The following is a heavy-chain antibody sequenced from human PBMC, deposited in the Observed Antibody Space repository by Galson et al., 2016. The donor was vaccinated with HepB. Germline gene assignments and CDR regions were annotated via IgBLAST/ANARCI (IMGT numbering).Heavy chain of an antibody. V-gene: IGHV3-30-3*01. CDR2: LSHDGVTK. Sequence: SLRLSCADSEFTSNNCPLHWVRQAPGKGLEWVAVLSHDGVTKFYADSVRARFTISRDKSKTSVYLQMDGLSAEDTAVYYCAREWELGGYFDYWGQGTLVTVSA. J-gene: IGHJ4*02. D-gene: IGHD1-26*01. CDR3: AREWELGGYFDY. CDR1: EFTSNNCP.